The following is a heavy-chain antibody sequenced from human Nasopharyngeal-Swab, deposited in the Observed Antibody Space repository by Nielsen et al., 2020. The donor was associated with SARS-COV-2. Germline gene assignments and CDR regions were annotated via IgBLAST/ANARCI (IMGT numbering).Heavy chain of an antibody. V-gene: IGHV3-73*01. CDR2: IGDKAHNYAT. D-gene: IGHD4/OR15-4a*01. CDR1: GFVFSGSA. J-gene: IGHJ4*02. Sequence: GASLKISCAASGFVFSGSAIHWVRQASGKGLEWVGRIGDKAHNYATTYAASVKGRFTISRDDSKNTAFLQMDSLNTEDTALYYCTPDYYFDYWGQGTLVTVSS. CDR3: TPDYYFDY.